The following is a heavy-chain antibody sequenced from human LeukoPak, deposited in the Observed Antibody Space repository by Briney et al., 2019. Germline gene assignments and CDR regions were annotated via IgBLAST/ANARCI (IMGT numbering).Heavy chain of an antibody. V-gene: IGHV4-4*07. J-gene: IGHJ4*02. CDR3: ARGGRHTGSFGY. CDR2: IYTSGST. CDR1: GASISSYY. D-gene: IGHD2-21*01. Sequence: SETLTLTCTVSGASISSYYGSWIRQPAGKGLEWIARIYTSGSTNYNAPLKSRLTISVGTPQNHSSLELSCVTAGDTAVYYCARGGRHTGSFGYWGQGSLVTVSS.